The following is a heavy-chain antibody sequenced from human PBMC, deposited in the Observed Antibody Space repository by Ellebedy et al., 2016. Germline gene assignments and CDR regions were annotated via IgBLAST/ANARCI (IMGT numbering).Heavy chain of an antibody. V-gene: IGHV3-30*18. CDR3: AKVENYIVVVPAAPWGAFDI. CDR2: ISYDGSNK. CDR1: GFTFSSYG. J-gene: IGHJ3*02. D-gene: IGHD2-2*01. Sequence: GESLKISXAASGFTFSSYGMHWVRQAPGKGLEWVAVISYDGSNKYYADSVKGRFTISRDNSKNTLYLQMNSLRAEDTAVYYCAKVENYIVVVPAAPWGAFDIWGQGTMVTVSS.